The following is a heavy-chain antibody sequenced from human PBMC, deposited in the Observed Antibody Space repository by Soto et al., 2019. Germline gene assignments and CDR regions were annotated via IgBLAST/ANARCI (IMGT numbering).Heavy chain of an antibody. D-gene: IGHD1-1*01. V-gene: IGHV3-21*01. CDR1: GFSLSDYS. J-gene: IGHJ4*02. CDR3: AVSSDDGREN. CDR2: ISSSSSFI. Sequence: DVQLVESGGGLVKPGGSLRLSCAASGFSLSDYSMNWIRQAPGKGLEWVASISSSSSFIHYAESMKGRFTISRDNAKNSLYLQMNSLSAEDTAVYYCAVSSDDGRENWGQGTLVTVSS.